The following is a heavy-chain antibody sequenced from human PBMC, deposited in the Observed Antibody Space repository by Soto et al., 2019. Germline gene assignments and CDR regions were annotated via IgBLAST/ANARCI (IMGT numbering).Heavy chain of an antibody. CDR1: GYTFTSYA. V-gene: IGHV1-3*01. D-gene: IGHD2-15*01. Sequence: QVRLVQSGAEVKKPGASVKVSCKASGYTFTSYAMHWVRQAPGQRLERMGWINAGNGNTKYSQKFQARVTITRDTSASTAYMELSSLRSEDTAVYYCASCGGSCYLYYYYGMDVWGQGTTVTVSS. CDR3: ASCGGSCYLYYYYGMDV. CDR2: INAGNGNT. J-gene: IGHJ6*02.